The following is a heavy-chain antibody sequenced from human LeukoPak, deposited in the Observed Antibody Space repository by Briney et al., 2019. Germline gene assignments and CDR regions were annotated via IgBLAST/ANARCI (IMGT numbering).Heavy chain of an antibody. CDR2: MYYNGST. CDR3: ARFHGEVSVTRRFDL. D-gene: IGHD4-11*01. J-gene: IGHJ5*02. Sequence: SETLSLTCSVSSGSISSYYWSWIRQPPGKGLEGIAYMYYNGSTNYNPSLKSRVTVSVDTSKNLFSLKLKSVTAADTAVYYCARFHGEVSVTRRFDLWGQGTLVTVSS. V-gene: IGHV4-59*08. CDR1: SGSISSYY.